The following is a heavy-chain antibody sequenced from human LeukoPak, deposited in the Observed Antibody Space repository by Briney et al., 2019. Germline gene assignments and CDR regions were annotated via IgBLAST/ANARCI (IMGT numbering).Heavy chain of an antibody. Sequence: ASVKVSCKASGYTFTSYYMLWVRQAPGQGLEWMGIINPSGGSTSYAQKFQGRVTMTRDTSTSTVYMELSSLRSEDTAVYYCARQVYYYDSSGYPYFDYWGQGTLVTVSS. V-gene: IGHV1-46*01. CDR3: ARQVYYYDSSGYPYFDY. CDR2: INPSGGST. CDR1: GYTFTSYY. J-gene: IGHJ4*02. D-gene: IGHD3-22*01.